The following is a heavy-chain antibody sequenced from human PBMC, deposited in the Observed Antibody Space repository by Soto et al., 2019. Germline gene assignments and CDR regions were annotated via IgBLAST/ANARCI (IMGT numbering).Heavy chain of an antibody. J-gene: IGHJ4*02. CDR2: IIPIFGTA. Sequence: GASVKVSYKASGGTFSSYAISWVRQAPGQGLEWMGGIIPIFGTANYAQKFQGRVTITADESTSTAYMELSSLRSEDTAVYYCARSSIEGLYSSGWPFDYWGQGTLVTVSS. D-gene: IGHD6-19*01. CDR1: GGTFSSYA. V-gene: IGHV1-69*13. CDR3: ARSSIEGLYSSGWPFDY.